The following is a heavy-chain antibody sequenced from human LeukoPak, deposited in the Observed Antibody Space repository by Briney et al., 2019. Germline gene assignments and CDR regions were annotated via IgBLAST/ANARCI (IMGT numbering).Heavy chain of an antibody. CDR2: IYTDGTT. V-gene: IGHV3-53*01. CDR1: GFTVNTNY. J-gene: IGHJ4*02. CDR3: ARGIPAAGSFDY. Sequence: GGSLRLSCAASGFTVNTNYMIWVRQAPGRGLQWVSAIYTDGTTYYGDSVKGRFTVSRDGSKTTVFLQMNSLRAEDTAMYYCARGIPAAGSFDYWGQGTPVSVSS. D-gene: IGHD6-13*01.